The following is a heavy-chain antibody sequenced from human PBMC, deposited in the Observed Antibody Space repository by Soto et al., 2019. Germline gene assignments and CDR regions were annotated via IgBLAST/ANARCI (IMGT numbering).Heavy chain of an antibody. CDR2: IYYTGSP. V-gene: IGHV4-59*01. J-gene: IGHJ4*02. CDR1: GDSINNYY. Sequence: PSETLSLTCTVSGDSINNYYWSWIRQPPGKRLEWIGYIYYTGSPTYNPSLESRGTMSVDTSKNQFSLKLNSVNAADTAVYYCAKYRRTEAEGFTLDYWGRGTLVTVYS. CDR3: AKYRRTEAEGFTLDY. D-gene: IGHD6-13*01.